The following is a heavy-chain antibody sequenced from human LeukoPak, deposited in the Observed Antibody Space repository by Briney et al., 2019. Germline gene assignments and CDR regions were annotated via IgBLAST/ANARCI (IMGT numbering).Heavy chain of an antibody. CDR2: IYSGGST. CDR3: ARGGPYYYDSSGYYKN. CDR1: GFTVSSNY. J-gene: IGHJ4*02. V-gene: IGHV3-53*01. D-gene: IGHD3-22*01. Sequence: PGGSLRLSCAASGFTVSSNYMSWVRQAPGKGLEWVSVIYSGGSTYYADSVKGRFTISRDNSKNTLYLQMNSLRAEDTAVYYCARGGPYYYDSSGYYKNWGQGTPVTVSS.